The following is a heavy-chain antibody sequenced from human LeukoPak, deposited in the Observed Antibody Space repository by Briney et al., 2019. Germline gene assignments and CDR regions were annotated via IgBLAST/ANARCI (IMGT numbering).Heavy chain of an antibody. D-gene: IGHD3-16*02. CDR1: GFTFGSPW. CDR3: ARGTAGYHSSYFDY. J-gene: IGHJ4*02. V-gene: IGHV3-74*01. Sequence: TAGPLSLSCAASGFTFGSPWMHWVRQAPGKGLVWVSRINSDGSATAYADPVKGRFTISRYNAENTLYLQMNSLRAEDTAVYYCARGTAGYHSSYFDYWGQGTLVTVSS. CDR2: INSDGSAT.